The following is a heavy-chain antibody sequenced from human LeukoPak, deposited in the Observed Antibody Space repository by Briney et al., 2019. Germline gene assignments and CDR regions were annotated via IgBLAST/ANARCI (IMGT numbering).Heavy chain of an antibody. CDR2: IYYSGST. Sequence: SETLSLTCTVSDVSISSSNYSWGWIRQPPGKGLEWIGSIYYSGSTYYNPSLKSRVTISVDTSKNHFSLKLSSVTAADTAVYYCVRHRGQWELPKYYFDNWGQGTLVTVSS. D-gene: IGHD1-26*01. V-gene: IGHV4-39*01. CDR3: VRHRGQWELPKYYFDN. J-gene: IGHJ4*02. CDR1: DVSISSSNYS.